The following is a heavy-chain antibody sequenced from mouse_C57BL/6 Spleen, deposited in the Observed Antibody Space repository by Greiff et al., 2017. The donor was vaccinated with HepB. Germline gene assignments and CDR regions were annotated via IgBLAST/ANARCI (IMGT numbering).Heavy chain of an antibody. D-gene: IGHD2-4*01. CDR3: ARGHYDYDGGFAY. V-gene: IGHV3-6*01. CDR1: GYSITSGYY. J-gene: IGHJ3*01. Sequence: EVKLQESGPGLVKPSQSLSLTCSVTGYSITSGYYWNWIRQFPGNKLEWMGYISYDGSNNYNPSLKNRISITRDTSKNQFFLKLNSVTTEDTATYYCARGHYDYDGGFAYWGQGTLVTVSA. CDR2: ISYDGSN.